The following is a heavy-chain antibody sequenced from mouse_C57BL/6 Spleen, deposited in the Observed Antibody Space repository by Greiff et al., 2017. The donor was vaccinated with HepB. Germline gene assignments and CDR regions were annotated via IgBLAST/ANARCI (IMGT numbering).Heavy chain of an antibody. CDR1: GYSFTGYY. CDR3: ARSPHYYGSSYVGGGYFDV. D-gene: IGHD1-1*01. CDR2: IYPYNGVS. Sequence: VQLQQSGPELVKPGASVKISCKASGYSFTGYYMHWVKQSHGNILDWIGYIYPYNGVSSYNQKFKGKATLTVDKSSSTAYMELRSLTSEDSAVYYCARSPHYYGSSYVGGGYFDVWGTGTTVTVSS. V-gene: IGHV1-31*01. J-gene: IGHJ1*03.